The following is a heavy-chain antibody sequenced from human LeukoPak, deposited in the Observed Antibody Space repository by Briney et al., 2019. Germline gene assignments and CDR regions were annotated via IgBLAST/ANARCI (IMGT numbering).Heavy chain of an antibody. D-gene: IGHD2-15*01. Sequence: GDSLKISCKGSGYSFANYWIGWVRQMPGKGLEWMGIIYPNASDTRYSPSFRGQVTISADKSIATAYLRWNSLKASDTAMYYCALSSGAYGSAGYFDYWGQGTLVTVSS. V-gene: IGHV5-51*01. CDR2: IYPNASDT. J-gene: IGHJ4*02. CDR1: GYSFANYW. CDR3: ALSSGAYGSAGYFDY.